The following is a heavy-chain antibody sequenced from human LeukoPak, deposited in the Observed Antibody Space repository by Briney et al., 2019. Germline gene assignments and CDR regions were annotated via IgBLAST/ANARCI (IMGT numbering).Heavy chain of an antibody. Sequence: GGSLRLSCAASGFSFSTSSMNWVRQAPGKGLEWVSSISGSSIYILYADSVKGRFTISRDDARSSLYLQMNSLRAEDTAVYYCAKFETRGNTDSDYWGQGTLVTVSS. V-gene: IGHV3-21*01. J-gene: IGHJ4*02. CDR1: GFSFSTSS. CDR2: ISGSSIYI. CDR3: AKFETRGNTDSDY. D-gene: IGHD2/OR15-2a*01.